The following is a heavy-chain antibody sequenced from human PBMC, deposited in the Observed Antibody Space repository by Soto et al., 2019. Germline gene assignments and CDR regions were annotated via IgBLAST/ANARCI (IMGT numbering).Heavy chain of an antibody. V-gene: IGHV3-23*01. Sequence: GGSLRLSCAASGFTFSSYAMSWVRQAPGKGLEWVSAISGSGGSTYYADSVKGRFTISRDNSKNTLYLQMNSLRAEDTAVYYCAKSTPEIVVVPAAMFGYFDYWGQGTLVTVSS. J-gene: IGHJ4*02. CDR1: GFTFSSYA. D-gene: IGHD2-2*01. CDR2: ISGSGGST. CDR3: AKSTPEIVVVPAAMFGYFDY.